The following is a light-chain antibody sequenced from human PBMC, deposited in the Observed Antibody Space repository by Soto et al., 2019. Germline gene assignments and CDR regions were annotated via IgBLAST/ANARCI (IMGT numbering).Light chain of an antibody. V-gene: IGKV1-12*01. CDR3: QQSNSFHNT. CDR2: AAS. CDR1: QGISSW. Sequence: DIQMTQSPSSVFASVGDRVTITCRASQGISSWLAWYQQKPGKAPKLLIYAASSLQSGVPSRFSGRVSGTDIALSISRLQPEDFANYYGQQSNSFHNTCRQGTRLEIK. J-gene: IGKJ5*01.